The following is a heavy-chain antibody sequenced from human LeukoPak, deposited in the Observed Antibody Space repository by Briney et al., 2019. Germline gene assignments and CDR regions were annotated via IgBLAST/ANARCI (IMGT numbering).Heavy chain of an antibody. CDR3: ARGAASGGYDY. CDR2: ITSNGGRT. Sequence: GGSLRLSCAASGFIFSDYDVHWVRQAPGKGLEFVSAITSNGGRTFYANSVKGRFTISRDNSKNALYLQMDSLRADDMAAYYCARGAASGGYDYWGQGALVTVSS. J-gene: IGHJ4*02. V-gene: IGHV3-64*01. CDR1: GFIFSDYD. D-gene: IGHD3-10*01.